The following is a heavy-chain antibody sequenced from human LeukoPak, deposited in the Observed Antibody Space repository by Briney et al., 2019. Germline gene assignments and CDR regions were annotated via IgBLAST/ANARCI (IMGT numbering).Heavy chain of an antibody. CDR2: IHHNGDIT. D-gene: IGHD1-26*01. J-gene: IGHJ4*02. Sequence: GGSLRLSCSASGFTLFWHVMHWVRQAPGKPLEYVSFIHHNGDITSYADSVRGRFTVSRDNSKNTLFLDLTSLRTDDTAVYYCARDMSGTYSFDYWSQGTLVTVSS. CDR3: ARDMSGTYSFDY. V-gene: IGHV3-64D*06. CDR1: GFTLFWHV.